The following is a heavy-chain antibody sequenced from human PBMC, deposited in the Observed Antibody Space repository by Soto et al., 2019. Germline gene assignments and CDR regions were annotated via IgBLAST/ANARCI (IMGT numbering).Heavy chain of an antibody. V-gene: IGHV4-31*03. D-gene: IGHD3-22*01. CDR3: ARNTVGYYDSSGPGAFDI. CDR1: GGSIIDVDDC. J-gene: IGHJ3*02. CDR2: ISYSGST. Sequence: SETMSLTCTVSGGSIIDVDDCWRWIRQHPGTCLEWIGHISYSGSTYYNTSLKCRVTISVDTSKNQFSLKLSSVTAVDTAVYYCARNTVGYYDSSGPGAFDIWGQGTMVTVSS.